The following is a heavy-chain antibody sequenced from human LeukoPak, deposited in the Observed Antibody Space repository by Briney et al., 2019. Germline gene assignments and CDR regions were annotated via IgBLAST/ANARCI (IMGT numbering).Heavy chain of an antibody. D-gene: IGHD3-22*01. CDR3: AKGVVDYYDSSGYYPSDL. J-gene: IGHJ5*02. Sequence: GGSLRLSCAGSGFTFHNYAMTWVRQAPGKGLKWVSGISASDGTTYYADSVKGRFTISRDNSNNTLYLQMNSMRVEDTAVYFCAKGVVDYYDSSGYYPSDLWGQGTLVTVSS. CDR1: GFTFHNYA. CDR2: ISASDGTT. V-gene: IGHV3-23*01.